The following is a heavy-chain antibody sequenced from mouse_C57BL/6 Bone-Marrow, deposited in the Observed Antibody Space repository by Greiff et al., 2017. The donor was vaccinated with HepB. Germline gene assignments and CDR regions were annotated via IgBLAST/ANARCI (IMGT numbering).Heavy chain of an antibody. J-gene: IGHJ4*01. D-gene: IGHD1-1*01. V-gene: IGHV1-5*01. CDR3: TRDFYYGSSYGRYAMDY. Sequence: EVQLQQSGTVLARPGASVKMSCKTSGYTFTSYWMHWVKQRPGQGLEWIGAIYPGNSDTSYNQKFKGKAKLTAVTSASTAYMELSSLTNEDSAVYYCTRDFYYGSSYGRYAMDYWGQGTSVTVSS. CDR2: IYPGNSDT. CDR1: GYTFTSYW.